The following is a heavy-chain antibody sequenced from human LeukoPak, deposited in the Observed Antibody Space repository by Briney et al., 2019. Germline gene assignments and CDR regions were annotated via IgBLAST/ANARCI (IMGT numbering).Heavy chain of an antibody. CDR3: AREQVGATYDAFDI. V-gene: IGHV1-69*05. D-gene: IGHD1-26*01. J-gene: IGHJ3*02. CDR1: GGTFSSYA. CDR2: IIPIFGTA. Sequence: SVKVSCKASGGTFSSYAISWVRQAPGQGLEWMRRIIPIFGTANYAQKFQGRVTITTDESTSTAYMELSSLRSEDTAVYYCAREQVGATYDAFDIWGQGTMVTVSS.